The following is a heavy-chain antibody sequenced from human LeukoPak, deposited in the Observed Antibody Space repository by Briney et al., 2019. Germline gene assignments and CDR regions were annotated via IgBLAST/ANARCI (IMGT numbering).Heavy chain of an antibody. CDR1: GFTLSSYG. D-gene: IGHD1-26*01. V-gene: IGHV3-23*01. CDR2: ISGSGGST. Sequence: GGSLRLSCAASGFTLSSYGMHWVRQAPGKGLEWVSAISGSGGSTYYADSVKGRFTISRDNSKNTLYLQMNSLRAEDTAVYYCAKDVGPGHYFDYWGQGTLVTVSS. CDR3: AKDVGPGHYFDY. J-gene: IGHJ4*02.